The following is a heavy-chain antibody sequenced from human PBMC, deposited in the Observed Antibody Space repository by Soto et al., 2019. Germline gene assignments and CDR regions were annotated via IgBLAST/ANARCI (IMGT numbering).Heavy chain of an antibody. CDR3: ARGDHCSGGSCFDWFDP. D-gene: IGHD2-15*01. CDR1: GFTFSSYA. Sequence: QVQLVESGGGVVQPGRSLRLSCAASGFTFSSYAMHWVRQAPGKGLEWVAVISYDGSNKYYADSVKGRFTISRDNSKNTLYLQMNSLRAEDTAVYYCARGDHCSGGSCFDWFDPWGQGTLVTVSS. J-gene: IGHJ5*02. CDR2: ISYDGSNK. V-gene: IGHV3-30-3*01.